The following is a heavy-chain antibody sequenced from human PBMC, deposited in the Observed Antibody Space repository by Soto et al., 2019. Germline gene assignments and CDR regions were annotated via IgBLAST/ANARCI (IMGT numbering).Heavy chain of an antibody. D-gene: IGHD1-26*01. J-gene: IGHJ4*02. V-gene: IGHV4-4*02. CDR3: ARVLLRGYEVGAPTQIDY. CDR1: GGSISSSNW. CDR2: IYHSGST. Sequence: QVQLQESGPGLAKPSGTLSLTCAVSGGSISSSNWWSWVRQPPGKGLEWIGEIYHSGSTNYNPSLKSRVTISVDKSKNQFSLKLSSVTAVDTAVYYCARVLLRGYEVGAPTQIDYWGQGTLVTVSS.